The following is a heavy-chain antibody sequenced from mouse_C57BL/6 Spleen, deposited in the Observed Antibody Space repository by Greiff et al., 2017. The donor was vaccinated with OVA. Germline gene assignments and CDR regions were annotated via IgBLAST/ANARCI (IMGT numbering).Heavy chain of an antibody. J-gene: IGHJ2*01. D-gene: IGHD2-4*01. Sequence: EVKLVESGGDLVKPGGSLKLSCAASGFTFSSYGMSWVRQTPDKRLEWVATISSGGSYTYYPDSVKGRFTISRDNAKNTLYLQMSSLKSEDTAMYYCARYDYDVYYFDYWGQGTTLTVSS. CDR2: ISSGGSYT. CDR3: ARYDYDVYYFDY. V-gene: IGHV5-6*02. CDR1: GFTFSSYG.